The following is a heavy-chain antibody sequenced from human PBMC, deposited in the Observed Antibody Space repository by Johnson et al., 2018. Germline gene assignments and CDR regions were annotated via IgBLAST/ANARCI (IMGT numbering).Heavy chain of an antibody. CDR1: GFTFSRHG. CDR2: IWYDGSKE. J-gene: IGHJ3*01. Sequence: QVQLQESGGGVVQPGRSLRLSCVASGFTFSRHGMHWIRQAPGKGLEWVAVIWYDGSKEYYVESVKGRFTISRDNSKNTLHLQMNRLRAGDTAIYYCARFTGGDWVGTFDVWGQGTMVTVSS. D-gene: IGHD2-21*02. CDR3: ARFTGGDWVGTFDV. V-gene: IGHV3-33*01.